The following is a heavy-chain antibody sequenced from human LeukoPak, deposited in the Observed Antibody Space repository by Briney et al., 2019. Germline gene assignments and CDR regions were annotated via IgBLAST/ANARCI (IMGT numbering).Heavy chain of an antibody. CDR1: GYQFTGFW. V-gene: IGHV5-51*01. D-gene: IGHD2-2*01. CDR3: VRGYCSTARCSNFDH. J-gene: IGHJ4*02. Sequence: GESLKISCKASGYQFTGFWIGWVRQKPGKGLEWMGTIYPDDSDTRYSPSFQGQVTISADTSISTAYLQWSSLKASDTAMHFCVRGYCSTARCSNFDHWGPGTLVTVSS. CDR2: IYPDDSDT.